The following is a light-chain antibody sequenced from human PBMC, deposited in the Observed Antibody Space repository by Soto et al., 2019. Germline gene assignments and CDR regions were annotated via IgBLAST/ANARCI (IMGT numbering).Light chain of an antibody. CDR3: CSYAGSYTL. CDR1: SSDVGAYRY. Sequence: QSALTQPRSVSGSPGQSVTISCTGTSSDVGAYRYVSWYQQHPGKAPKLMTYDVSTRPSGVPDRFSGSKSGNKASLTISGLQAEDEADYYCCSYAGSYTLFGGGTKLTVL. J-gene: IGLJ2*01. V-gene: IGLV2-11*01. CDR2: DVS.